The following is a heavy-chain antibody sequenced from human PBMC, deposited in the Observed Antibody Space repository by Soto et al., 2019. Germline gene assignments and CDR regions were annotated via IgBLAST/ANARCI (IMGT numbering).Heavy chain of an antibody. Sequence: AASVKVSCPASGYTYTIYVISWLRKAAGQGLEWMGWISAYNGNTNYAQKLQGRVTMTTDTSTSTAYMELRSLRSDDTAVYYWARVTPTSRDLYFHECGQVT. D-gene: IGHD3-3*01. CDR3: ARVTPTSRDLYFHE. V-gene: IGHV1-18*04. CDR1: GYTYTIYV. CDR2: ISAYNGNT. J-gene: IGHJ4*02.